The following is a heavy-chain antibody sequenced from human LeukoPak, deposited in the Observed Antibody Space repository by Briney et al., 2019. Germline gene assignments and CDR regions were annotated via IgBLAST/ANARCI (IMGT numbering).Heavy chain of an antibody. CDR1: DGSISNYY. CDR3: ARLTVWDGGNSGRFYFDY. Sequence: PSETLSLTCTVSDGSISNYYWSWVRQPPGKGLEWIGYIHYSGSTNYNPSLKSRVTISVDTSKNQFSVKLSSVTAADTAMYYCARLTVWDGGNSGRFYFDYWGQGSLVTVPS. CDR2: IHYSGST. D-gene: IGHD4-23*01. J-gene: IGHJ4*02. V-gene: IGHV4-59*01.